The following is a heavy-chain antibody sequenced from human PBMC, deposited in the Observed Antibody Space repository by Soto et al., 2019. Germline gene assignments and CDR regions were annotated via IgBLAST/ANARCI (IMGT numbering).Heavy chain of an antibody. CDR3: ASTYCTNGVCPNYYYYYYMDV. D-gene: IGHD2-8*01. Sequence: SETLSLTCAVYGGSFSGYYWSWIRQPPGKGLEWIGEINHSGSTNYNPSLKSRVTISVDTSKNQFSLKLSSVTAADTAVYYCASTYCTNGVCPNYYYYYYMDVWGKGTTVTVSS. V-gene: IGHV4-34*01. CDR2: INHSGST. J-gene: IGHJ6*03. CDR1: GGSFSGYY.